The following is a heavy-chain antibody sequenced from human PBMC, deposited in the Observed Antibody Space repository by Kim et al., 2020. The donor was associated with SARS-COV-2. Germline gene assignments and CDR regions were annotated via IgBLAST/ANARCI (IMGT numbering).Heavy chain of an antibody. CDR3: ARTLDYYYYMDV. Sequence: YYPGSVKGRFTISRENAKNSLYLQMNSLRAGDTAVYYCARTLDYYYYMDVWGKGTTVTVSS. V-gene: IGHV3-13*01. J-gene: IGHJ6*03. D-gene: IGHD3-16*01.